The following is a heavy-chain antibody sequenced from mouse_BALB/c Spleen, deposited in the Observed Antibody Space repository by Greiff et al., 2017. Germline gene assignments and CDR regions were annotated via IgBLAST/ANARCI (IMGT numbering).Heavy chain of an antibody. CDR2: ISYSGST. J-gene: IGHJ1*01. CDR1: GYSITSDYA. CDR3: ARSLYGSSWYFDV. D-gene: IGHD1-1*01. V-gene: IGHV3-2*02. Sequence: EVQLQQSGPGLVKPSQSLSLTCTVTGYSITSDYAWNWIRQFPGNKLEWMGYISYSGSTSYNPSLKSRISITRDTSKNQFFLQLNSVTTEDTATYYCARSLYGSSWYFDVWGAGTTVTVSS.